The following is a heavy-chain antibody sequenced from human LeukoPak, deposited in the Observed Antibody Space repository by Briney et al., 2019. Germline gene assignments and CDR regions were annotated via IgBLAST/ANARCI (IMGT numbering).Heavy chain of an antibody. J-gene: IGHJ4*02. CDR2: ISSNGDYT. CDR3: VKVGYYGSGSYFLDY. Sequence: PGGSLRLSCSASGFTFADSAMHWVRQAPGKGLEYVSAISSNGDYTYYADSVKGRFTISRDNSKNTLYLQMSSLGAEDTAVYYCVKVGYYGSGSYFLDYWGQGTLVTVSS. CDR1: GFTFADSA. D-gene: IGHD3-10*01. V-gene: IGHV3-64D*06.